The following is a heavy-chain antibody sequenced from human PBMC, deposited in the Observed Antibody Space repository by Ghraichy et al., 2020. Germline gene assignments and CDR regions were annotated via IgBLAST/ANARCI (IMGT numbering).Heavy chain of an antibody. D-gene: IGHD3-22*01. J-gene: IGHJ6*02. CDR1: GFTFSDYY. CDR2: ISSSSSYT. V-gene: IGHV3-11*06. CDR3: ARLGVYYDSSGFSIKYYYYGMDV. Sequence: LNISCAASGFTFSDYYMSWIRQAPGKGLEWVSYISSSSSYTNYADSVKGRFTISRDNAKNSLYLQMNSLRAEDTAVYYCARLGVYYDSSGFSIKYYYYGMDVWGQGTTVTVSS.